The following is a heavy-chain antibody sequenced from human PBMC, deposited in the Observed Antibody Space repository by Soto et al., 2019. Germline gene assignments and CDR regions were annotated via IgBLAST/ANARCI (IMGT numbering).Heavy chain of an antibody. V-gene: IGHV4-39*01. CDR2: IYYSGST. CDR3: ARYGFGELPLYFDY. CDR1: GGSISSSSYY. Sequence: SETLSLTCTVSGGSISSSSYYWGWIRQPPGKGLEWIGSIYYSGSTYYNPSLKSRVTITVDTSKNQFSLKLSSVTAADTAVYYCARYGFGELPLYFDYWGQGTLVTVSS. J-gene: IGHJ4*02. D-gene: IGHD3-10*01.